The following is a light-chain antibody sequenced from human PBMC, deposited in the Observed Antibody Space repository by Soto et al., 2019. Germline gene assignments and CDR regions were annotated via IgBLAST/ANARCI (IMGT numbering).Light chain of an antibody. J-gene: IGKJ1*01. CDR1: QSVSSSY. CDR2: AAS. CDR3: QQYGSSPLT. Sequence: EIVLTQSPGTLSLSPGERATLSCRASQSVSSSYLAWHQQKPGQAPRLLIYAASRRATGIPDRFSGSGSGTDFTLTISRLEPEDFAVYYCQQYGSSPLTFGQGTKVDIK. V-gene: IGKV3-20*01.